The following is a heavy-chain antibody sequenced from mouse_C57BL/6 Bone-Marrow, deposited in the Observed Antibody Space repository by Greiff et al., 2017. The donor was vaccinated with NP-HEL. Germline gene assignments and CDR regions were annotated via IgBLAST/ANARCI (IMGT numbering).Heavy chain of an antibody. V-gene: IGHV14-4*01. CDR2: IDPENGDT. CDR3: TTCYDYDWFAY. CDR1: GFNITDDY. J-gene: IGHJ3*01. D-gene: IGHD2-4*01. Sequence: VQLQQSGAELVRPGASVKLSCTASGFNITDDYMHWVKQRPEQGLEWIGWIDPENGDTEYASKFQGKATITADTSSNTAYLQLSSLTSEDTAVYYCTTCYDYDWFAYWGQGTLVTVSA.